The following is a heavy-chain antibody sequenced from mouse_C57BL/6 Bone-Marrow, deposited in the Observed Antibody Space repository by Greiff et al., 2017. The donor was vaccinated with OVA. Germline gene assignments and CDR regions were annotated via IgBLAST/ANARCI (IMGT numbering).Heavy chain of an antibody. Sequence: QVQLLQSGPGLVQPSQSLSITCTVSGFSITSYCVHWVRQSPGKGLEWLGVIWSGGSTDYYAAFISSLSISKDNSKSHVFFKMTSLQADDTAIYYCARCDSNYVGFAYWGQGTLVTVSA. J-gene: IGHJ3*01. CDR3: ARCDSNYVGFAY. D-gene: IGHD2-5*01. CDR2: IWSGGST. V-gene: IGHV2-2*01. CDR1: GFSITSYC.